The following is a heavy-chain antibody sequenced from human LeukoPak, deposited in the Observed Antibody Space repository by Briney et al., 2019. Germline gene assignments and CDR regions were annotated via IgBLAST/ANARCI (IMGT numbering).Heavy chain of an antibody. J-gene: IGHJ1*01. CDR3: AKGGDYSSSGYFQH. Sequence: QPGGSLRLSCAASGFTFGSYGMDWGRQAPGKGLEWVAVISYDGSNKYYADSVKGRFTISRDNSKNTLYLQMNSLRAEDTAVYYCAKGGDYSSSGYFQHWGQGTLVTVSS. D-gene: IGHD6-13*01. CDR1: GFTFGSYG. V-gene: IGHV3-30*18. CDR2: ISYDGSNK.